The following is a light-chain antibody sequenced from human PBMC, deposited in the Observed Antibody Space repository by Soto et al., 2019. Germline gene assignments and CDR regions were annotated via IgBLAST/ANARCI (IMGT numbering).Light chain of an antibody. V-gene: IGLV2-14*01. J-gene: IGLJ1*01. CDR3: SSFTGRFTFV. CDR2: EAT. CDR1: RSDVGAYNY. Sequence: QSALTQPASVSGSPGQSIAISCTGTRSDVGAYNYVSWYQQHPGKPPKLMISEATNRPSGVSDRFSGSKSGNTASLTISGLQAEDEADYYCSSFTGRFTFVFGTGTKVTVL.